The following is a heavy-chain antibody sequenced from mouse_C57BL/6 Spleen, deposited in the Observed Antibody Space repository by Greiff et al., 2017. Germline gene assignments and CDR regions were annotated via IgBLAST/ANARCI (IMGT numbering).Heavy chain of an antibody. V-gene: IGHV3-6*01. CDR2: ISYDGSN. Sequence: VQLKESGPGLVKPSQSLSLTCSVTGYSITSGYYWNWIRQFPGNKLEWMGYISYDGSNNYNPSLKNRISITRDTSKNQFFLKLNSVTTEDTATYYCARGAYYSNQAWFAYWGQGTLVTVSA. CDR3: ARGAYYSNQAWFAY. CDR1: GYSITSGYY. D-gene: IGHD2-5*01. J-gene: IGHJ3*01.